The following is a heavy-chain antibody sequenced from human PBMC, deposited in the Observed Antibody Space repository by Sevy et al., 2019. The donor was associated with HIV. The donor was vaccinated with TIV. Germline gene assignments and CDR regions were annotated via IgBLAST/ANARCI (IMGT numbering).Heavy chain of an antibody. D-gene: IGHD3-16*01. J-gene: IGHJ3*02. Sequence: SLKISCAASGFTFSDYYMSWIRQAPGKGLEWVSYISSSGSTIYYADSVKGRFTISRDNAKNSLYLQMNSLRAEDTAVYYCARDLAGSWGGFHDAFDIWGQGTMVTVSS. CDR2: ISSSGSTI. CDR1: GFTFSDYY. CDR3: ARDLAGSWGGFHDAFDI. V-gene: IGHV3-11*01.